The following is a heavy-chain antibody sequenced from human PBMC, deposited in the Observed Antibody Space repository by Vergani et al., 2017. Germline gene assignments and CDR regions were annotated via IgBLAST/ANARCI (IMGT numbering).Heavy chain of an antibody. CDR1: GFSFSSFG. CDR3: ARDRGCATISCYFSGAFDY. J-gene: IGHJ4*02. V-gene: IGHV3-33*01. Sequence: VQLVESGGGVVQPGRSLRLSCAASGFSFSSFGFHWVRQAPGTGREWVAFIHYDGSHEYYIDSVNGRFTIARDNSKNTLILQMNGLRAEDTAVYYCARDRGCATISCYFSGAFDYLGLGTLVSVSS. CDR2: IHYDGSHE. D-gene: IGHD2-2*01.